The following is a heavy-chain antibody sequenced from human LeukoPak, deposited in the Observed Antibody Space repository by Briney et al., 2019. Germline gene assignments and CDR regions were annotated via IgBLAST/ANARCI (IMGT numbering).Heavy chain of an antibody. CDR2: IYYSGST. CDR3: GIVVSWRPEGYNWFDR. V-gene: IGHV4-31*03. Sequence: SPTLSLTCTVSGCSISSGGYYWSWLRQQPGKGLEWIGYIYYSGSTYYHPSLKRRATISADTSKHQFSLTLSSVTDADTAVYYRGIVVSWRPEGYNWFDRWGEGTPV. J-gene: IGHJ5*02. CDR1: GCSISSGGYY. D-gene: IGHD6-13*01.